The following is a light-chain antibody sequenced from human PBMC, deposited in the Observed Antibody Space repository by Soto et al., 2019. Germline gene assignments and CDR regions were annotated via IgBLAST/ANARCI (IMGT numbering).Light chain of an antibody. Sequence: DIQMTQSPSSLSASIGDRVTITCRASQTISDYLNWYQQKPGKAPKLLIYAASSLQGGVPSRFSGSGSETDFTLTISSLQPEDFATYSCQQSYSTTWTFGQGTKVDIK. CDR3: QQSYSTTWT. CDR1: QTISDY. J-gene: IGKJ1*01. V-gene: IGKV1-39*01. CDR2: AAS.